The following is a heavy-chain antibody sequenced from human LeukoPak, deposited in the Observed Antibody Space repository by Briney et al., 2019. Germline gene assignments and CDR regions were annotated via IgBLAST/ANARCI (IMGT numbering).Heavy chain of an antibody. CDR2: INEKSGRI. Sequence: GGSRRLSCVGSGFTFSRHPMSWVRQAPGKGLEWVSNINEKSGRIYYADAVKGRFTMSRDNSKNSLYLQMNSLRAEDTAVYYCAKPGPYCSGSSCWPFDYWGQGTLVTVSS. D-gene: IGHD2-15*01. CDR1: GFTFSRHP. V-gene: IGHV3-23*01. CDR3: AKPGPYCSGSSCWPFDY. J-gene: IGHJ4*02.